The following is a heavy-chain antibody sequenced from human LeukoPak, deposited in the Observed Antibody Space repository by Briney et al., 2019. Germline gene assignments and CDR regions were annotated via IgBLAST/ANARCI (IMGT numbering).Heavy chain of an antibody. V-gene: IGHV1-2*02. Sequence: ASVTVSFTASGYTFTVYYIHWVRQARGQGREWLGWINPNSGDTHYAQKFQGRVTMNRDTSISTAYMKLRRRKSDDTAVYYCARLYSSGWLDYWGQGTLVTVSS. CDR1: GYTFTVYY. D-gene: IGHD6-19*01. J-gene: IGHJ4*02. CDR2: INPNSGDT. CDR3: ARLYSSGWLDY.